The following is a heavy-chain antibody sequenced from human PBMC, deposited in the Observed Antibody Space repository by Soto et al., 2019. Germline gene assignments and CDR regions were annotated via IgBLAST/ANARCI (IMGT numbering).Heavy chain of an antibody. CDR3: AKAATVVTLYHFDY. D-gene: IGHD4-17*01. CDR1: GFTFNNYG. J-gene: IGHJ4*02. CDR2: ITDSGGST. Sequence: PGGSLRLSCAASGFTFNNYGMSWVRQAPGKGLEWVSAITDSGGSTYYADSVKGRFTISRDNSKNTVYLQMNSLRAEDTAVYCCAKAATVVTLYHFDYWGQGTLVTVSS. V-gene: IGHV3-23*01.